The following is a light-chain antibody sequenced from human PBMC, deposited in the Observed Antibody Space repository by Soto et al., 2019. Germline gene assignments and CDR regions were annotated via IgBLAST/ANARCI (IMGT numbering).Light chain of an antibody. Sequence: DIQMTQSPSSLSVSVGDRVTITCRASQSISTYLNWYQQKPGKAPKLLIYAASSLQSGVPSRFSGRGSGTDFTLTISSLQPEDFATYYCQQSYRTPPTFGQGTTVEIK. V-gene: IGKV1-39*01. CDR1: QSISTY. CDR2: AAS. CDR3: QQSYRTPPT. J-gene: IGKJ1*01.